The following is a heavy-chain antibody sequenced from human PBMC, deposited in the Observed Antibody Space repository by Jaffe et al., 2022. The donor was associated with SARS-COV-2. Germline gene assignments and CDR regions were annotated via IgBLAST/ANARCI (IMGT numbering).Heavy chain of an antibody. D-gene: IGHD1-26*01. CDR1: GGTFSSYT. Sequence: QVQLVQSGAEVKKPGSSVKVSCKASGGTFSSYTISWVRQAPGQGLEWMGRIIPILGIANYAQKFQGRVTITADKSTSTAYMELSSLRSEDTAVYYCARGKEWEPRGNWFDPWGQGTLVTVSS. CDR2: IIPILGIA. V-gene: IGHV1-69*02. J-gene: IGHJ5*02. CDR3: ARGKEWEPRGNWFDP.